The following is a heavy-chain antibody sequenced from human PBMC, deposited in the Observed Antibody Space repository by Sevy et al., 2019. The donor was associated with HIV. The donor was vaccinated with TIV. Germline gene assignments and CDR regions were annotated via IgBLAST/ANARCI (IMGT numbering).Heavy chain of an antibody. CDR3: ARDNVRQQLVRWIDY. J-gene: IGHJ4*02. Sequence: TLSLTCTVSGGSISSGGYYWSWIRQHPGKGLEWIGYIYYSGSTYYNPSLKSRVTISVDTSKNQFSLKLSSVTAADTAVYYCARDNVRQQLVRWIDYWGQGTLVTVSS. D-gene: IGHD6-13*01. CDR2: IYYSGST. CDR1: GGSISSGGYY. V-gene: IGHV4-31*03.